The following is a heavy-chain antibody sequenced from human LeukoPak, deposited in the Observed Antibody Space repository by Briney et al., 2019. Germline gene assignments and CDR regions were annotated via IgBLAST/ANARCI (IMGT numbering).Heavy chain of an antibody. CDR1: GGSISSSNW. Sequence: SETLSLTCAVSGGSISSSNWWSWVRQPPGKGLEWIGSIYYSGTTYYNPSLKSRVTISVDTSKNQFSLKLSSVTAADTAVYYCATTTIRLGYWGQGTLVTVSS. D-gene: IGHD1-26*01. J-gene: IGHJ4*02. V-gene: IGHV4-4*02. CDR2: IYYSGTT. CDR3: ATTTIRLGY.